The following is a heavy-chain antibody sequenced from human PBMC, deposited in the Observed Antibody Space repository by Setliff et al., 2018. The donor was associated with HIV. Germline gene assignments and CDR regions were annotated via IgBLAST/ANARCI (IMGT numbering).Heavy chain of an antibody. V-gene: IGHV1-18*01. Sequence: ASVKVSCKASGYTFTNYGITWLRQAPGQGPEWMGWISTYSGSTKYAENLQGRVTMTTDTSTSTAYMELSSLRSEDTAVYYCARDYCGGDCFGWFDPWGQGTLVTVSS. D-gene: IGHD2-21*02. CDR2: ISTYSGST. J-gene: IGHJ5*02. CDR1: GYTFTNYG. CDR3: ARDYCGGDCFGWFDP.